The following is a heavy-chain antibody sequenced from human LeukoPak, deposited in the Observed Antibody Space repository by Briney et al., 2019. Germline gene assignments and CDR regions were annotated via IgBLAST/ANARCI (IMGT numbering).Heavy chain of an antibody. CDR3: ARALTTDCSGGSCYGRNFDY. J-gene: IGHJ4*02. Sequence: ASVKVSCKASGYTFTGYYMHWVRQAPGQGLEWMGWINPNSGGTNYAQEFQGRVTMTRDTSISTAYMELSRLRSDDTAVYYCARALTTDCSGGSCYGRNFDYWGQGTLVTVSS. D-gene: IGHD2-15*01. CDR2: INPNSGGT. V-gene: IGHV1-2*02. CDR1: GYTFTGYY.